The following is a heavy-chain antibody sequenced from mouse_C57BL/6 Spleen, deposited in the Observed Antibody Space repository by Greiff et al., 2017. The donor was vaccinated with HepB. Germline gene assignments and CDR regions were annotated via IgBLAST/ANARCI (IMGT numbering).Heavy chain of an antibody. CDR1: GYTFTDYD. D-gene: IGHD2-1*01. V-gene: IGHV1-15*01. Sequence: QVQLKESGAELVRPGASVTLSCKASGYTFTDYDMHWVKQTPVHGLEWIGAIDPETGGTAYNQKFKGQAILTADKSSSTAYMQHRSLTSEDSAVYYCTRGNYYGKFGYWGQGTTVTVSS. CDR2: IDPETGGT. J-gene: IGHJ2*01. CDR3: TRGNYYGKFGY.